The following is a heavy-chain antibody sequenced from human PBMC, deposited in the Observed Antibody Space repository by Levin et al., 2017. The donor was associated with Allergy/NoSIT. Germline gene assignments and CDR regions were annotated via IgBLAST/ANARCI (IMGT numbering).Heavy chain of an antibody. V-gene: IGHV3-74*01. D-gene: IGHD2-15*01. CDR1: GFTFSPYY. J-gene: IGHJ4*02. CDR2: IHTDTSVT. CDR3: ARGGCSATSCLDY. Sequence: QRGESLKISCAASGFTFSPYYMHWVRQAPGKGLAWVSNIHTDTSVTNYADSVKGRFTISRDNAKNTLYLQMNSLRAEDTAVYYCARGGCSATSCLDYWGQGTLVTVSS.